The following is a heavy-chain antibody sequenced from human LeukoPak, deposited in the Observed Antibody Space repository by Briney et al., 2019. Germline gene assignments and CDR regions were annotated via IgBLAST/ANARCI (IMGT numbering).Heavy chain of an antibody. CDR1: GGSISSSNW. Sequence: PSETLSLTCAVSGGSISSSNWWRCVRQPPGRGLEWIGVIYHSGSTNYTPSLKSRVTISVDTSKNQFFLKLSSVTAADTAVYYCARAGSGSPYWGQGTLVTVSS. CDR3: ARAGSGSPY. V-gene: IGHV4-4*02. D-gene: IGHD6-19*01. CDR2: IYHSGST. J-gene: IGHJ4*02.